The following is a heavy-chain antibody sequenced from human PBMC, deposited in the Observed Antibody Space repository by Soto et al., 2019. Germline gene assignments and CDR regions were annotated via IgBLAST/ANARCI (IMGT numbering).Heavy chain of an antibody. CDR2: TYYRSRWDN. V-gene: IGHV6-1*01. J-gene: IGHJ6*03. Sequence: SQTLSLTCAISGDSGSSNSAAWNWIRQSPSRGLEWLGRTYYRSRWDNDYAVSVKSGITINPDTSKNQFSLHLNSVTPEAAALYYCAGTTSLQWYYMDVWXRGTRATVS. D-gene: IGHD1-7*01. CDR1: GDSGSSNSAA. CDR3: AGTTSLQWYYMDV.